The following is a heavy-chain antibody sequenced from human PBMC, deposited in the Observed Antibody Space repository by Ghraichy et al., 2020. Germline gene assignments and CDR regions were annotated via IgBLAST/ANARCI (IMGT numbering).Heavy chain of an antibody. CDR2: IYHSGTT. Sequence: ESLNISCTVSGYSISSGYYWGWIRQPPGKGLEWIGSIYHSGTTYYNPSLKSRVTISVDTSKNQFSLRLSSETAADTAVYYCAREPRYGNYEIWGQGTMATVSS. V-gene: IGHV4-38-2*02. D-gene: IGHD4-11*01. CDR1: GYSISSGYY. CDR3: AREPRYGNYEI. J-gene: IGHJ3*02.